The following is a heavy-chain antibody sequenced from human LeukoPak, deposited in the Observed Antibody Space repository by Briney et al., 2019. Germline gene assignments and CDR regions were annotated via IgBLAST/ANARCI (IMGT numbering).Heavy chain of an antibody. D-gene: IGHD3-10*01. CDR2: IYPNNGAA. Sequence: GASVKVSCKASGYAFSGTGWYLYWLRQAPGQGLECMGWIYPNNGAAAYAQKFQGRVAMTRDTSITTAYMELSRLRPDDTAVYYCARDGPAQMVDSDYWGQGTLVTVSS. CDR3: ARDGPAQMVDSDY. V-gene: IGHV1-2*02. CDR1: GYAFSGTGWY. J-gene: IGHJ4*02.